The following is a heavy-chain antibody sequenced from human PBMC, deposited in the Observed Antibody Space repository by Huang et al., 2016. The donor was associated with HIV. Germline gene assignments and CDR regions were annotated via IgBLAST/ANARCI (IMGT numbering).Heavy chain of an antibody. V-gene: IGHV1-18*01. CDR2: IVSASRAT. Sequence: QVQLVQSGGEVMQPGASVRVSCKASGYDFGSYGMSWVRQAPGQGLEWLGWIVSASRATSSAQKFPGRVTMTTDTSTTTTYMERRSLGSDDTAMYYCARDPYYSNRWKRNDASFLWGQGTMITVSS. CDR1: GYDFGSYG. J-gene: IGHJ3*01. D-gene: IGHD4-4*01. CDR3: ARDPYYSNRWKRNDASFL.